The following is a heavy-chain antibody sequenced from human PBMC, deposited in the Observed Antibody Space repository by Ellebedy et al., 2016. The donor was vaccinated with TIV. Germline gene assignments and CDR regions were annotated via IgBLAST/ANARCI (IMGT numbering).Heavy chain of an antibody. CDR3: AKDFRWIQLWPSGAFDI. Sequence: GESLKISXAASGFTFSSYGMHWVRQAPGKGLEWVAVISYDGSNKYYADSVKGRFTISRDNSKNTLYLQMNSLRAEDTAVYYCAKDFRWIQLWPSGAFDIWGQGTMVTVSS. V-gene: IGHV3-30*18. CDR2: ISYDGSNK. CDR1: GFTFSSYG. J-gene: IGHJ3*02. D-gene: IGHD5-18*01.